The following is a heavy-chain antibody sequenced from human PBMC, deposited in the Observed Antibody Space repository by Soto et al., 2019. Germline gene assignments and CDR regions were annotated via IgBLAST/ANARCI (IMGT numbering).Heavy chain of an antibody. CDR3: AHRVLRTVFGLVTTTAIYFDF. Sequence: QITLNESGPMQLKPSQTLTLTCPFSGFSLPTSGVGGGWIRQPQGKAPEWLALILWADEKRYSPSLTSRLTITKDPSKHPVVLTMADLDPADTATYDCAHRVLRTVFGLVTTTAIYFDFWGQGTPVAVSS. CDR1: GFSLPTSGVG. D-gene: IGHD3-3*01. V-gene: IGHV2-5*02. CDR2: ILWADEK. J-gene: IGHJ4*02.